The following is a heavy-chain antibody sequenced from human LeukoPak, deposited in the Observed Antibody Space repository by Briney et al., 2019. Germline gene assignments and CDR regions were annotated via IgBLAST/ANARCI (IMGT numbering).Heavy chain of an antibody. CDR3: AKRGRDGYNSVDAFDI. V-gene: IGHV3-23*01. Sequence: GGSLRLSCVASGFTFSNYAMSWVRQPPGRGLEWLSAIITTGDTTYYADSVQGRFTISRDNSKNTLYLQMNSLTAEDTAVYYCAKRGRDGYNSVDAFDIWGQGTMVTVSS. D-gene: IGHD5-24*01. J-gene: IGHJ3*02. CDR1: GFTFSNYA. CDR2: IITTGDTT.